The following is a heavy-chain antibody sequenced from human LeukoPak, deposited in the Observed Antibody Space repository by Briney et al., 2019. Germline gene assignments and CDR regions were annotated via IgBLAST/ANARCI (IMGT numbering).Heavy chain of an antibody. CDR2: ISGSGGST. J-gene: IGHJ2*01. D-gene: IGHD3-10*01. V-gene: IGHV3-23*01. Sequence: GSLRLSCAASGFTFSSYAMSWVRQAPGKGLEWVSAISGSGGSTYYAGSVKGRFTISRDNSKNTLYLQMNSLRAEDTAVYYCAKLRVELLWFGEAMVGDWYFDLWGRGTLVTVSP. CDR3: AKLRVELLWFGEAMVGDWYFDL. CDR1: GFTFSSYA.